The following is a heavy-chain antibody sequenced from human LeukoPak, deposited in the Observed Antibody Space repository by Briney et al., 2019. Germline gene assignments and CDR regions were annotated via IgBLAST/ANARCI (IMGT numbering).Heavy chain of an antibody. CDR2: IFYSGGT. J-gene: IGHJ6*03. D-gene: IGHD3-22*01. CDR1: GGSINTPNYY. V-gene: IGHV4-39*07. Sequence: SETLSLTCTVSGGSINTPNYYWGWIRQTPGKGLEWIGNIFYSGGTYYSPSLTSRVTISLDTSRNQFSLKLSSVTAADTAVYYCARGSDSSGPLWDYYYYMDVWGKGTTVTVSS. CDR3: ARGSDSSGPLWDYYYYMDV.